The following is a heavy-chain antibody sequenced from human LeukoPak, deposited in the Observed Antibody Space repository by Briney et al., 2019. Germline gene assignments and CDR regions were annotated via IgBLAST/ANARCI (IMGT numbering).Heavy chain of an antibody. Sequence: SETLSLTYSVSGGSISSYYWNWIRQTPGKGLEWIGYIYYSGRTNYNPSLKSRVTISVDTSKNQFSLTLSSVTTADTAVYYCARGYYRTWGWFDPWGQGTLVTVSS. J-gene: IGHJ5*02. CDR3: ARGYYRTWGWFDP. CDR1: GGSISSYY. V-gene: IGHV4-59*01. CDR2: IYYSGRT. D-gene: IGHD1-14*01.